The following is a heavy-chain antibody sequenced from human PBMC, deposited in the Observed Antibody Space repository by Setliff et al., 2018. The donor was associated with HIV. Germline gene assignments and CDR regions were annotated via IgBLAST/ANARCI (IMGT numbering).Heavy chain of an antibody. J-gene: IGHJ3*02. V-gene: IGHV4-39*01. Sequence: ASETLSLTCTVSGDSISTNSPYWAWIRQPPGKGLEWIGTIFYSGFTYYNPSLKSRVSIAVDTSRNQFSLNLSSVTAADTAVYYCARAINKAFDIWGQGTMVTVSS. CDR3: ARAINKAFDI. CDR1: GDSISTNSPY. CDR2: IFYSGFT.